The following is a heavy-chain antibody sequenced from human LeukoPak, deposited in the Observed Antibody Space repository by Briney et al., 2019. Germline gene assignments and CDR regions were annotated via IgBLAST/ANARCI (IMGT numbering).Heavy chain of an antibody. D-gene: IGHD6-6*01. CDR2: ISYDGSNK. CDR1: GFTFSSYA. J-gene: IGHJ6*02. V-gene: IGHV3-30-3*01. CDR3: ARVRAAAELVRYYYYGMDV. Sequence: GGSLRLSRAASGFTFSSYAMHWVRQAPGKGLEWVAVISYDGSNKYYADSVKGRFTISRDNSKNTLYLQMNSLRAEDTAVYYCARVRAAAELVRYYYYGMDVWGQGTTVTVSS.